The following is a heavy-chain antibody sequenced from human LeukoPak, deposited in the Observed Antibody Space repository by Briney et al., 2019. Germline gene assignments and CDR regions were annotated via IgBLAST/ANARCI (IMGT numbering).Heavy chain of an antibody. CDR2: ISTNGDST. D-gene: IGHD3-3*01. CDR3: ARDTGSGYRHFDY. J-gene: IGHJ4*02. CDR1: GFTFSSYA. V-gene: IGHV3-64*01. Sequence: GGSLRLSCAASGFTFSSYAMHWVRQAPGEGLEYGSGISTNGDSTYYASSVKGRFTISRDNSKNTLYLQMGSLRDEDMAVYYCARDTGSGYRHFDYWGQGTLVTVSS.